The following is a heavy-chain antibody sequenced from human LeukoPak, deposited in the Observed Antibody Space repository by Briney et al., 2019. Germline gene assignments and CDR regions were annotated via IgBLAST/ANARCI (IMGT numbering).Heavy chain of an antibody. CDR3: ARAHSSSWYTGPDWFDP. Sequence: SETLSLTCTVSGGSISNYYWSWIRQPPGKGLEWIGYIYYSGSTNYNPSLKSRVTISVDTSKNQFSLKLNSVPAADTAVYYCARAHSSSWYTGPDWFDPWGQGTLVTVSS. J-gene: IGHJ5*02. V-gene: IGHV4-59*12. D-gene: IGHD6-13*01. CDR1: GGSISNYY. CDR2: IYYSGST.